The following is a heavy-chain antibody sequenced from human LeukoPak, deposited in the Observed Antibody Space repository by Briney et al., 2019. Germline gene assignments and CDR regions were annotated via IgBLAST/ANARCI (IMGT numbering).Heavy chain of an antibody. J-gene: IGHJ6*03. CDR3: AKDEYSFGYYYYMDV. D-gene: IGHD6-6*01. V-gene: IGHV3-7*01. CDR1: GFTFSSYW. Sequence: GGSLRLSCAASGFTFSSYWMSWVRQAPGKGLEWVANIKEDGSEKYYVDSVKGRFTISRDNAKNSLYLQMNSLRTEDTAVYYCAKDEYSFGYYYYMDVWGKGTTVTISS. CDR2: IKEDGSEK.